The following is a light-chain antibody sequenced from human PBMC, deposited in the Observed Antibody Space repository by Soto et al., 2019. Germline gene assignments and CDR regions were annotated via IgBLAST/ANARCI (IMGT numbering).Light chain of an antibody. V-gene: IGLV4-69*01. CDR1: SGHSSYA. J-gene: IGLJ2*01. Sequence: QAVVTQSPSASASLGASVKLTCTLSSGHSSYAIAWHQKQPGKGPRYLMDLNNDGSHTKGDGIPDRFSGSSSGADRYLIISSLQSEDEADYYCAARDDSLNAVIFGGGTKLTVL. CDR2: LNNDGSH. CDR3: AARDDSLNAVI.